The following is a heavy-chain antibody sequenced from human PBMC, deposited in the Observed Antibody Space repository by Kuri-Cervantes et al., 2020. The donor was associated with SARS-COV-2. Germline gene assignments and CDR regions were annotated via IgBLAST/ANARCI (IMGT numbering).Heavy chain of an antibody. V-gene: IGHV4-30-2*01. CDR1: GGSISSGGNY. D-gene: IGHD3-22*01. Sequence: SETLSLTCTVSGGSISSGGNYWNWIRQPPGKGLEWIGHIYHSGSTEYNPFLKSRVIMSVDRSKNHFSLRLSSVTAADTAVYYCASAQGPYYYDSSGYYRFDYWGQGTLVTVSS. CDR3: ASAQGPYYYDSSGYYRFDY. CDR2: IYHSGST. J-gene: IGHJ4*02.